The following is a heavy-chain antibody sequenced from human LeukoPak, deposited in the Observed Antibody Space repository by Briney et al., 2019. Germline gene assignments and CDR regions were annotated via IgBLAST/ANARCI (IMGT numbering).Heavy chain of an antibody. CDR1: GFTVSNNY. J-gene: IGHJ4*02. D-gene: IGHD2-2*01. V-gene: IGHV3-53*01. CDR2: IYSGGTT. Sequence: GGSLRLSCAASGFTVSNNYMSWVRQAPGKGLEWVSIIYSGGTTYYEDSVKDRFTISRDNSKNTLYLQMDSLRAEDTAVYYCARTILVAPAIDYFDYWGQGTLVTVSS. CDR3: ARTILVAPAIDYFDY.